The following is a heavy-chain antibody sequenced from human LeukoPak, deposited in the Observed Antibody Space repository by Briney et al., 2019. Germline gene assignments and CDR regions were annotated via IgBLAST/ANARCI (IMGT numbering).Heavy chain of an antibody. Sequence: ASVKVSCKASGGTFSSYAINWVRQAPGRGLEWMGGIIPIFGTANYAQKFQGRVTITADESTSTAYMELSSLRSEDTAVYYCARGRTDYYYYAMDVWGQGTTVTVSS. V-gene: IGHV1-69*13. CDR2: IIPIFGTA. CDR3: ARGRTDYYYYAMDV. D-gene: IGHD1/OR15-1a*01. J-gene: IGHJ6*02. CDR1: GGTFSSYA.